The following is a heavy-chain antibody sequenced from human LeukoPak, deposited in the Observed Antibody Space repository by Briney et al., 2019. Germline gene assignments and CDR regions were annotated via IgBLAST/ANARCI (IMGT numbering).Heavy chain of an antibody. CDR3: ARAARLPYFDS. Sequence: SETLSLTCTASGGSISSYYWSWIRQPPGKGLEWIGYIYYSGSTNYNPSLQSRVTISVDTSKNQFSLKLSSVTAADTAVYYCARAARLPYFDSWGQGTLVTVSS. CDR1: GGSISSYY. V-gene: IGHV4-59*01. CDR2: IYYSGST. J-gene: IGHJ4*02. D-gene: IGHD4-11*01.